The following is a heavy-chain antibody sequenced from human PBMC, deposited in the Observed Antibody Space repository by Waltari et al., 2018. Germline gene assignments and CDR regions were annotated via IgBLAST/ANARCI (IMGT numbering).Heavy chain of an antibody. CDR1: GFTLGNYG. D-gene: IGHD3-3*02. CDR3: AREFSRICFHALDG. CDR2: IQYDGSIK. Sequence: QVQVVESGGGVVQPGGSLRLSCAASGFTLGNYGMHWVRQAPGNGLGWVSVIQYDGSIKNYADSVKGRFTISRENSKHTLYLEMNSLRAEDTAVYYCAREFSRICFHALDGWGQGTAVTVSS. V-gene: IGHV3-33*05. J-gene: IGHJ6*02.